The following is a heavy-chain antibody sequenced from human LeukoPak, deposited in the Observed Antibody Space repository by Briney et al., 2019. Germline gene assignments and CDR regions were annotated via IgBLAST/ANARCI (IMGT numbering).Heavy chain of an antibody. CDR1: GXTFSNYG. CDR2: IWYDGSNK. J-gene: IGHJ4*02. CDR3: ARGRTGEPFDY. D-gene: IGHD3-16*01. Sequence: PGRSLRLSCAASGXTFSNYGMHWVRQAPGKGLEWVVVIWYDGSNKYYADSVKGRFTISRDNFKNTLYLQMNSLRAEDTAVYYCARGRTGEPFDYWGQGTLVTVSS. V-gene: IGHV3-33*01.